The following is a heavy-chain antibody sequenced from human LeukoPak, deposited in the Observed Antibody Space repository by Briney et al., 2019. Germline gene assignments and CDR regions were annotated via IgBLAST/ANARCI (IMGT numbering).Heavy chain of an antibody. V-gene: IGHV1-18*01. J-gene: IGHJ5*02. Sequence: GASVKVSCKASGYTFTSYGISWVRQAPGQGLEWMGWISAYNGNTNYAQKLQGRVTMTTDTSTSTAYMELRSLRSDDTAVYYCARDWGHYYGSGSYQYNWFDPWGQGTLVTVSS. CDR1: GYTFTSYG. CDR2: ISAYNGNT. D-gene: IGHD3-10*01. CDR3: ARDWGHYYGSGSYQYNWFDP.